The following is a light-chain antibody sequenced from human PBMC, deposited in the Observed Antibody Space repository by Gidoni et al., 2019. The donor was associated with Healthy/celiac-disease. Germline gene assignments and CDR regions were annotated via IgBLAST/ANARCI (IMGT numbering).Light chain of an antibody. J-gene: IGKJ4*01. V-gene: IGKV3-15*01. Sequence: EIVLTQSPATLSVSPGERATLSCVASQSVSSNLAWYQQKPGQAPRLLIYGASTRATGIPARFSGSGSGTEFTLTISSLQSEDFAVYYCRQYNNWPPLTFGGGTKVEIK. CDR1: QSVSSN. CDR2: GAS. CDR3: RQYNNWPPLT.